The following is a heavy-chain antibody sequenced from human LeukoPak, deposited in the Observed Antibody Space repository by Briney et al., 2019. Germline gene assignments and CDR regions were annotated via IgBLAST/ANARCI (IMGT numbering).Heavy chain of an antibody. Sequence: SETLSLTCTVSGGSISSYYWSWIRQPAGKGLEWIGRIYSTGSTNYNPSLKSRVTMSVDTSKDQFSLRLRSVTAADTAVYYCARQIASAGTAGFDFWGQGALVIVSS. CDR2: IYSTGST. D-gene: IGHD6-13*01. CDR3: ARQIASAGTAGFDF. J-gene: IGHJ4*02. V-gene: IGHV4-4*07. CDR1: GGSISSYY.